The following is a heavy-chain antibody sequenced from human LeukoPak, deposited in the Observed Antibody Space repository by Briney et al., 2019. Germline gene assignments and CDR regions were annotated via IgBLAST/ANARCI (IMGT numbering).Heavy chain of an antibody. CDR2: ISAYNGNT. CDR3: ARGRRVYSGTYDAYDI. Sequence: ASVKVSCKASGYTFTSYGISWVRQAPGQGLEWMGWISAYNGNTNYAQKLQGRVTMTTDTSTSTAYMELRSLRSDDTAVYYCARGRRVYSGTYDAYDIWGQGTMVTVSS. J-gene: IGHJ3*02. V-gene: IGHV1-18*01. D-gene: IGHD1-26*01. CDR1: GYTFTSYG.